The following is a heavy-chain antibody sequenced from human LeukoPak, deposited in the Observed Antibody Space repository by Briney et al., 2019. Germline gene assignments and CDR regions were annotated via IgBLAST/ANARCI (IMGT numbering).Heavy chain of an antibody. Sequence: GGSLKISCKGSGYSFTSYWIGWVHQMPGKGLEWMGIIYPGDSDTRYSPSFQGQVTISADKSISTAYLQWSSLKASDSAMYYCATNTMFRGIHAFDIWGQGTMVTVSS. J-gene: IGHJ3*02. CDR3: ATNTMFRGIHAFDI. D-gene: IGHD3-10*01. CDR2: IYPGDSDT. V-gene: IGHV5-51*07. CDR1: GYSFTSYW.